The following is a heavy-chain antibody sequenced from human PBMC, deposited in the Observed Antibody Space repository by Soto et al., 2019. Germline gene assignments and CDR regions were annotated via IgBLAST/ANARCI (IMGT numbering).Heavy chain of an antibody. D-gene: IGHD6-19*01. V-gene: IGHV1-69*13. CDR3: ARDLGSGWPVDY. Sequence: ASVKVSCKASGGTFSSYAISWVRQAPGQGLEWMGGIIPIFGTANYAQKFQGRVTITADESTSTAYMELSSLRSEDTAVYYCARDLGSGWPVDYWGQGTLVTVSS. CDR1: GGTFSSYA. CDR2: IIPIFGTA. J-gene: IGHJ4*02.